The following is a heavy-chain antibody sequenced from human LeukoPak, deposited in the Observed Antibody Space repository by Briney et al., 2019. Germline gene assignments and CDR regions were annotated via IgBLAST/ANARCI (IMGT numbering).Heavy chain of an antibody. D-gene: IGHD2-2*01. Sequence: GGSLRLSCAASGFTFSSYWMSWVRQAPGKGLEWVANIKQDGSEKYYVDSEKGRFTISRDNAKNSLYLQMNSLRAEDTAVYYCARESIVVVPAAMKGYYYYGMDVWGQGTTVTVSS. CDR1: GFTFSSYW. V-gene: IGHV3-7*01. CDR2: IKQDGSEK. J-gene: IGHJ6*02. CDR3: ARESIVVVPAAMKGYYYYGMDV.